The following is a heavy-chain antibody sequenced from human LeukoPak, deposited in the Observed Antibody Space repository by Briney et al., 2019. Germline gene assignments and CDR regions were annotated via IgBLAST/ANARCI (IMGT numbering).Heavy chain of an antibody. D-gene: IGHD5-18*01. CDR2: IQYDGSN. V-gene: IGHV3-30*02. J-gene: IGHJ4*02. CDR1: GFTFSSYG. Sequence: GGSLRLSCAASGFTFSSYGMHWVRQAPGKGLEWVAFIQYDGSNNYADSVKGRFTISRDNSKNTLYLQMNSLRAEDTAVYYCARADWDTAMIDYWGQGTVVTVSS. CDR3: ARADWDTAMIDY.